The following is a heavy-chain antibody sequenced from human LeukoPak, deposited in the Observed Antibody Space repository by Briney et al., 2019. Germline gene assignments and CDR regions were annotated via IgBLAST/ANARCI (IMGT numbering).Heavy chain of an antibody. V-gene: IGHV1-46*01. CDR1: GYTFTSYY. CDR3: ARDLPREDTVDY. Sequence: GASVKVSCKASGYTFTSYYMHWVRQAPGQGLEWMGIINPSGGSTSYAQKFQGRVTMTRDTSTSTDYMELSSLRSEDTAVYYCARDLPREDTVDYWGQGTLVTVSS. J-gene: IGHJ4*02. CDR2: INPSGGST.